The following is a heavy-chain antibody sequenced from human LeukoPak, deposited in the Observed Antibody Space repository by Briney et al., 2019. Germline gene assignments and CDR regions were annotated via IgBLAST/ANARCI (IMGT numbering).Heavy chain of an antibody. CDR1: GGSISSTSYY. V-gene: IGHV4-39*01. CDR3: ARRDSSSSGALDP. D-gene: IGHD6-13*01. J-gene: IGHJ5*02. CDR2: IYYSGST. Sequence: SETLSLTCTVSGGSISSTSYYWGWIRQTPGTGLEWIGSIYYSGSTYYTPSLKSRVTISVDTSKNQFSLNLSSVTAADSAVYYCARRDSSSSGALDPWGQGTLVTISS.